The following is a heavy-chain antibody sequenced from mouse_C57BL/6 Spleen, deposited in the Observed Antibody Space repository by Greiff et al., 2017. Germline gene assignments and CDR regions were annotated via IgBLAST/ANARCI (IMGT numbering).Heavy chain of an antibody. CDR3: ARGHYYGSSYDWYFDV. D-gene: IGHD1-1*01. J-gene: IGHJ1*03. V-gene: IGHV1-39*01. Sequence: QLQESGPELVKPGASVKISCKASGYSFTDYNMNWVKQSNGKSLEWIGVINPNYGTTSYNQKFKGKATLTVDQSSSTAYMQLNSLTSEDSAVYYCARGHYYGSSYDWYFDVWGTGTTVTVSS. CDR1: GYSFTDYN. CDR2: INPNYGTT.